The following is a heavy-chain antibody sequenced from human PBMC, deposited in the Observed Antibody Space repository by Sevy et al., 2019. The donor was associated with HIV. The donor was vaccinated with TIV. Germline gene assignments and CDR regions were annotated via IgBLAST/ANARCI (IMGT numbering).Heavy chain of an antibody. CDR1: GGSISGGNYF. Sequence: SETLSLTWTVSGGSISGGNYFWSWIRQSPGKGLEWIGYIHYSGTTNYNPSLKSRVTISVDTSKNQFTLKLRSVTAAGTAVYYCARDSGNYPYYFDYWGQGTLVTVSS. J-gene: IGHJ4*01. V-gene: IGHV4-61*01. D-gene: IGHD1-26*01. CDR2: IHYSGTT. CDR3: ARDSGNYPYYFDY.